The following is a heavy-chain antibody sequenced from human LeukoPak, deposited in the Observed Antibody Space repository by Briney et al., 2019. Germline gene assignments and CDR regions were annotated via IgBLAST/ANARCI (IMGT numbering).Heavy chain of an antibody. CDR1: GFTVSSNY. D-gene: IGHD1-1*01. CDR3: ARGMLQLT. Sequence: GSLRLSCAASGFTVSSNYMSWVRQPPGKGLEWIGEIYHSGSTNYNPSLRSRVTISVDKSKNQFSLQLNSVTPEDTAVYYCARGMLQLTWGQGTLVTVSS. CDR2: IYHSGST. V-gene: IGHV4-4*02. J-gene: IGHJ5*02.